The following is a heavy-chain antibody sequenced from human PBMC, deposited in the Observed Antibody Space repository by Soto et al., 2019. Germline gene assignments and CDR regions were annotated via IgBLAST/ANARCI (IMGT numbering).Heavy chain of an antibody. CDR2: INPVGTIT. CDR3: TSDTFGLRDS. CDR1: EFSFNFYW. Sequence: GGSLRLSCAASEFSFNFYWMHWVRQTPGKGLVWVSRINPVGTITNYEDSVEGRFIISRDNAATTLYLQMNSLSAEDTAIYYCTSDTFGLRDSWGQGTLVTVSS. V-gene: IGHV3-74*01. J-gene: IGHJ4*02. D-gene: IGHD3-3*01.